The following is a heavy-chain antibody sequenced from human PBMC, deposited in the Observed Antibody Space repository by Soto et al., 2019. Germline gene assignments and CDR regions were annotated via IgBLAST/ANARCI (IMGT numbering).Heavy chain of an antibody. J-gene: IGHJ4*02. D-gene: IGHD4-17*01. CDR3: ATHLDYAEGYYFDY. CDR2: IYYSGST. V-gene: IGHV4-39*01. CDR1: GGSISSSNYY. Sequence: QLQLQESGPGLVKPSETLSLTCIVSGGSISSSNYYWGWIRQPPGKGLEWIGSIYYSGSTYYNPSLKSRVTISVHTSKNQFSLKLSSVTAADTAVYYCATHLDYAEGYYFDYWGQGTLVTVSS.